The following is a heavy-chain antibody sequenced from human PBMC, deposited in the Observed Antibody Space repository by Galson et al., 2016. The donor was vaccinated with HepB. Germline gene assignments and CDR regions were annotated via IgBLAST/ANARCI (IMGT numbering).Heavy chain of an antibody. CDR3: ARVGRLDFWSGYYVPPFDY. CDR1: GGSISSGGYY. D-gene: IGHD3-3*01. Sequence: TLSLTCTVSGGSISSGGYYCSWIRQHPGKGLEWIEYISYSGSTYYNPSLKSRLTISVDTSKNQFSLKLSSVTAADTAVYYCARVGRLDFWSGYYVPPFDYWGQGTLVTVSS. V-gene: IGHV4-31*03. CDR2: ISYSGST. J-gene: IGHJ4*02.